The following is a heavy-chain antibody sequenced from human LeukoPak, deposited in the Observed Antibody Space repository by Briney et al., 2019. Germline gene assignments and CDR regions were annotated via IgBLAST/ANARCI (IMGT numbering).Heavy chain of an antibody. D-gene: IGHD5-18*01. Sequence: SQTLSLTCTVSDGSISSGSYYWSWIRQPAGKGLEWIGRLYTSGSTNYNPSLKSRVTISVDTSKKQFSLKLRTATAADTAVYYCARIEAVTRGYNHAYYFDYWGQGTLVTVSS. V-gene: IGHV4-61*02. CDR3: ARIEAVTRGYNHAYYFDY. CDR1: DGSISSGSYY. CDR2: LYTSGST. J-gene: IGHJ4*02.